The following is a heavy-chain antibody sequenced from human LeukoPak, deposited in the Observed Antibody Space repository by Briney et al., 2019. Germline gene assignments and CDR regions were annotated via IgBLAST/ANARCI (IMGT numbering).Heavy chain of an antibody. D-gene: IGHD4-17*01. V-gene: IGHV1-69*06. CDR1: GGTFSSYA. CDR3: ARNDYGDYVAAY. CDR2: IIPIFGTA. Sequence: SVKVSCKASGGTFSSYAISWVRQAPGQGLEWMGGIIPIFGTANYAQKFQGRGTITADKSTSTAYMELSSLRSEATAVYYCARNDYGDYVAAYWGQGTLVTVSS. J-gene: IGHJ4*02.